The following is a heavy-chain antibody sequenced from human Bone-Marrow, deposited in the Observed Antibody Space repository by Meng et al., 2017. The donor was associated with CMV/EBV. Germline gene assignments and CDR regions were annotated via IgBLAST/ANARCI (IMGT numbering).Heavy chain of an antibody. V-gene: IGHV3-53*01. Sequence: GGSLRLSCAASGLSVSSTYITWVRQAPGKGLEWVSAIYSDGNTYYAGSVKGRFTISRDNSKNTLYLQMSSLRVEDTAVYYCARKYYYDSSGFYKGGLDVWGQGTTVTGYS. CDR2: IYSDGNT. D-gene: IGHD3-22*01. CDR1: GLSVSSTY. CDR3: ARKYYYDSSGFYKGGLDV. J-gene: IGHJ6*01.